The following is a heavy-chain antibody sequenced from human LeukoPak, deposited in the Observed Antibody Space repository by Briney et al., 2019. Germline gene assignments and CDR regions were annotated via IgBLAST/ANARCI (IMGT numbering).Heavy chain of an antibody. Sequence: SVKVSCEASGGTFSSYAISWVRQAPGQGLEWMGRIIPILGIANYAQKFQGRVTITADKSTSTAYMELSSLRSEDTAVYYCAKDSIAAAGPDYWGQGTLVTVSS. CDR2: IIPILGIA. CDR3: AKDSIAAAGPDY. D-gene: IGHD6-13*01. J-gene: IGHJ4*02. V-gene: IGHV1-69*04. CDR1: GGTFSSYA.